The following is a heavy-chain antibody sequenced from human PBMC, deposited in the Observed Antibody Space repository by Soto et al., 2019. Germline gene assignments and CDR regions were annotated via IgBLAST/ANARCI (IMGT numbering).Heavy chain of an antibody. Sequence: SETPSLTCTVSGGSICSGDYYWSWIRQPPGKGLEWIGYIYYSGSTYYNPSLKSRVTISVDTSKNQFSLKLSSVTAADTAVYYCARAIISDYYGSGSYFDYWGQGTLVTAPQ. V-gene: IGHV4-30-4*01. D-gene: IGHD3-10*01. J-gene: IGHJ4*02. CDR3: ARAIISDYYGSGSYFDY. CDR2: IYYSGST. CDR1: GGSICSGDYY.